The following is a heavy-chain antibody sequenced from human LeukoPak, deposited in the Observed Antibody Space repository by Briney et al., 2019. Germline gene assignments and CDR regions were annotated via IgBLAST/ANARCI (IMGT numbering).Heavy chain of an antibody. CDR1: GFTASNNY. V-gene: IGHV3-53*01. D-gene: IGHD3-22*01. CDR2: IYSGGTT. CDR3: ARDKSGGYYYWFDP. Sequence: PGGSLRLSCAASGFTASNNYMSWVRQAPGKGLEWVSVIYSGGTTYYADSVKGRLTISRDNSKNTLYLQMNSLRAEDTAVYYCARDKSGGYYYWFDPWGQGTLVTVSS. J-gene: IGHJ5*02.